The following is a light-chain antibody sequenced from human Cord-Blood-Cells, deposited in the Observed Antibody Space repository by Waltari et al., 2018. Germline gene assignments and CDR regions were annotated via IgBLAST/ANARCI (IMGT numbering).Light chain of an antibody. Sequence: QSALTQPASVSGSPGQSITISCTGTSSDVGGYNYVSWYQQHPGKAPKLMIHDVSKRPSGVSNRFSGSSSGNTASLTISGLQAEDHADYYCSSYTSSSTWVFGGGTKLTVL. CDR1: SSDVGGYNY. V-gene: IGLV2-14*01. CDR2: DVS. J-gene: IGLJ3*02. CDR3: SSYTSSSTWV.